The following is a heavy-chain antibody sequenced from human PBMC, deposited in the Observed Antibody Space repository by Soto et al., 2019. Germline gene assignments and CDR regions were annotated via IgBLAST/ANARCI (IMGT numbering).Heavy chain of an antibody. D-gene: IGHD6-13*01. CDR3: AKEAAAGH. J-gene: IGHJ4*02. CDR2: TGTTGDT. CDR1: GFTFSSHD. V-gene: IGHV3-13*01. Sequence: GGSLRLSCVASGFTFSSHDMHWVRQVPGKGLEWVAGTGTTGDTYYPGSVKGRFIVSREDAKNSLYLQMNTLRAGDTAVYYCAKEAAAGHWAQGTLVTVSS.